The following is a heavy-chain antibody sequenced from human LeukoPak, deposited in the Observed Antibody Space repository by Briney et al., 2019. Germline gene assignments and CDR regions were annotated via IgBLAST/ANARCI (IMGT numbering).Heavy chain of an antibody. V-gene: IGHV3-9*01. CDR2: ISWNSGSI. D-gene: IGHD6-19*01. J-gene: IGHJ4*02. CDR1: GFTFDDYA. CDR3: ASSSGWYTD. Sequence: GRSLRLSCAAFGFTFDDYAMHWVRQAPGKGLEWVSGISWNSGSIGYAHSVKGRFTISRDNAKNSLYLQMNSLRAEDTALYYCASSSGWYTDWGQGTLVTVSS.